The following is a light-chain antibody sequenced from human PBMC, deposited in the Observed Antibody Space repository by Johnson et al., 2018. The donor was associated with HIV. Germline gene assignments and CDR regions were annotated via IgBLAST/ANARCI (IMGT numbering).Light chain of an antibody. CDR2: ENN. J-gene: IGLJ1*01. CDR3: GTWDSSLSVEV. V-gene: IGLV1-51*01. Sequence: SVLTQPPSVSAPPGQKVTISCSGSSSNIGNNYVSWYQQLPGTAPKLLIYENNKRPSWIPDRFSGSKSGTSATLGITGLQTGDEADYYCGTWDSSLSVEVFGTGTKVTGL. CDR1: SSNIGNNY.